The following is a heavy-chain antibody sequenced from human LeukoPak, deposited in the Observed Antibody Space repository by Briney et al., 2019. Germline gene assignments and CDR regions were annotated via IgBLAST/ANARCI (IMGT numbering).Heavy chain of an antibody. CDR3: ARGRGYSTSSPSDY. J-gene: IGHJ4*02. CDR1: GGTFGSYA. D-gene: IGHD5-18*01. Sequence: GASVKVSCKASGGTFGSYAISWVRQAPGQGLEWMGGIFAIFGTANYAQKFQGRVTITADKSTTTAYMELSSLRSEDTAVYFCARGRGYSTSSPSDYWGQGTLVTVSS. V-gene: IGHV1-69*06. CDR2: IFAIFGTA.